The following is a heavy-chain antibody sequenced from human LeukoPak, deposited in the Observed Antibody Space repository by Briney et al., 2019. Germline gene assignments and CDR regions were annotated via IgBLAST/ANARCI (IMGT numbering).Heavy chain of an antibody. V-gene: IGHV4-61*02. CDR1: GVSISSCSYY. Sequence: PSETLSLTCTVSGVSISSCSYYWSWIRQPAGKGLEWIGRIYTSGSTNYNPSLKSRVTISVDTSKNQFSLKLSSVTAADTAVYYCARVTTGGYYNCWGQGTLVTVSS. CDR3: ARVTTGGYYNC. J-gene: IGHJ4*02. CDR2: IYTSGST. D-gene: IGHD3-22*01.